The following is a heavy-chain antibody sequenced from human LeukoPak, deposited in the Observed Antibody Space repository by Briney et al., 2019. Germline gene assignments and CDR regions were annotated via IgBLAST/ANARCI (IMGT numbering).Heavy chain of an antibody. Sequence: PSETLSLTCTVSGGSISSGDYYWSWIRQPPGKGLEWIGYIYYSGSTYYNPSLKSRVTISVDTSKNQFSLKLSSVTAADTAVYYCAREPGYSSGSVDWGQGTLVTVPS. D-gene: IGHD6-19*01. J-gene: IGHJ4*02. CDR1: GGSISSGDYY. V-gene: IGHV4-30-4*08. CDR2: IYYSGST. CDR3: AREPGYSSGSVD.